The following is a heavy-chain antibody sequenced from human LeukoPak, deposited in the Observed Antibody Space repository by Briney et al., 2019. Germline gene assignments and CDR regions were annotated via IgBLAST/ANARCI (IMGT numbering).Heavy chain of an antibody. V-gene: IGHV4-4*09. CDR3: ARHALLGNYLPFDY. Sequence: SETLSLTCTVSGGSISSYYWSWIRQPPGKGLEWIGYIYTSGSTNYNPSLKSRVTISVDTSKNQFSLKLNSVTAADTAVYYCARHALLGNYLPFDYWGQGTLVGVSS. CDR1: GGSISSYY. CDR2: IYTSGST. J-gene: IGHJ4*02. D-gene: IGHD1-7*01.